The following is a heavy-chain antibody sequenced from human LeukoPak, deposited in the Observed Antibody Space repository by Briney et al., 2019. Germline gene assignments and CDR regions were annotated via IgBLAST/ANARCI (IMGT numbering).Heavy chain of an antibody. CDR2: INPNSGGT. CDR3: GRGAITMIVVVMNNWFDP. D-gene: IGHD3-22*01. J-gene: IGHJ5*02. CDR1: GYTFTGYY. Sequence: ASVKVSCKASGYTFTGYYMHWVRQAPGQGLEWMGWINPNSGGTNYAQKFQGRVTMTRDTSISTAYMELSRLRSDDTAVYYCGRGAITMIVVVMNNWFDPWGQGTLVTVSS. V-gene: IGHV1-2*02.